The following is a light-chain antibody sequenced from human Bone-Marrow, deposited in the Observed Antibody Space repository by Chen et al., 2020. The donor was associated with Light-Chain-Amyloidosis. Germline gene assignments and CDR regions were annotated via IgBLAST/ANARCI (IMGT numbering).Light chain of an antibody. Sequence: YELTQPPSVSVSPGLTARITCSGDALSKQFAFWYQQKPGQAPILLIYKDKERPSGLPELVSGSSSVRTVTLTISVVQPEDEADYFCQSTDQSGTSWVFGGGTKLTVL. CDR3: QSTDQSGTSWV. V-gene: IGLV3-25*03. CDR1: ALSKQF. J-gene: IGLJ3*02. CDR2: KDK.